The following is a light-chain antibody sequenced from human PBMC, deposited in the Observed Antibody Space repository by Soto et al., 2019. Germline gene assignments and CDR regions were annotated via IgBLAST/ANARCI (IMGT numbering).Light chain of an antibody. J-gene: IGKJ1*01. Sequence: EVVLTQSPGTLSLSPGERATLSCRASQSVSSSYLAWYQQHPGQAPRLLIYGASSRATGIPDRFSGSGSGTHFTLTIRRLEPEDFAVYYCQQYGSSPTFGRGTKVEIK. CDR2: GAS. V-gene: IGKV3-20*01. CDR1: QSVSSSY. CDR3: QQYGSSPT.